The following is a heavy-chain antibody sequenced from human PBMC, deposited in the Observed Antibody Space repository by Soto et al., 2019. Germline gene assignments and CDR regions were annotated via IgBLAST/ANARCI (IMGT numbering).Heavy chain of an antibody. V-gene: IGHV4-4*02. J-gene: IGHJ6*02. CDR3: ARVVGAARGYYYGMDV. CDR2: IYHSGST. D-gene: IGHD6-6*01. Sequence: SETLSLTCAVSGGSISSSNWWSWVRQPPGKGLEWIGEIYHSGSTSYNPSLKSRVTISVDKSKNQFSLKLSSVTAADTAVYYCARVVGAARGYYYGMDVRGQGTTVTVSS. CDR1: GGSISSSNW.